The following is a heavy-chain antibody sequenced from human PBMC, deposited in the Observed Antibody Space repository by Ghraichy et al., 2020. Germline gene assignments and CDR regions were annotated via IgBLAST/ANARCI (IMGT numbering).Heavy chain of an antibody. CDR3: ARGEPTRSKIDP. CDR1: GDAITSDYY. D-gene: IGHD1-14*01. J-gene: IGHJ5*02. Sequence: SETLSLTCTVSGDAITSDYYWNWIRQPAGKGLEWIGRIFAPGSVTYTPSLQSRISMSVDTSTNQFFLRLSSVTAADTAVYYCARGEPTRSKIDPWGPGMLVTISS. V-gene: IGHV4-4*07. CDR2: IFAPGSV.